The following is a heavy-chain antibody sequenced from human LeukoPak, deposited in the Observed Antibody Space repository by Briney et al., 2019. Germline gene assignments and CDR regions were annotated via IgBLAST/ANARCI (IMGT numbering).Heavy chain of an antibody. CDR1: GFTVSSNY. Sequence: GGSLRLSCAAPGFTVSSNYMSWVRQAPGKGLEWVSVIYSGGSTYYADSVKGRFTISRDNSKNTLYLQMNSLRAEDTAVYYCARETCSSTSCPKDYFDYWGQGTLVTVSS. D-gene: IGHD2-2*01. CDR2: IYSGGST. J-gene: IGHJ4*02. CDR3: ARETCSSTSCPKDYFDY. V-gene: IGHV3-66*01.